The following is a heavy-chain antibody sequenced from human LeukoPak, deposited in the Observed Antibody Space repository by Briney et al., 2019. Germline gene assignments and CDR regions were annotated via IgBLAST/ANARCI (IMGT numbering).Heavy chain of an antibody. CDR2: MYSGGST. Sequence: PGGSLRLSCAASGLIVTSNYMSWVRQAPGKGLEWVSVMYSGGSTYYADSVKGRFTISRDKSKNTVYFQMNRLRVEDTAVYLCARTSYDFSGYPIDYWGQGTLVTVSS. J-gene: IGHJ4*02. CDR1: GLIVTSNY. D-gene: IGHD3-22*01. V-gene: IGHV3-53*01. CDR3: ARTSYDFSGYPIDY.